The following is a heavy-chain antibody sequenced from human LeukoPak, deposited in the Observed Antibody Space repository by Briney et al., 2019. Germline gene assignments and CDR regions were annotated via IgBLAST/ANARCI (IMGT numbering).Heavy chain of an antibody. CDR1: GFTFSSYA. Sequence: PGGSLRLSCAASGFTFSSYAMHWVRQAPGKGLEWVAVISYDGSNKYYADSVKGRFTISRDNSKNTLYLQMNSLRAEDTAVYYCAKDRLQFDYWGQGTLVTVSS. CDR3: AKDRLQFDY. V-gene: IGHV3-30-3*01. D-gene: IGHD5-12*01. CDR2: ISYDGSNK. J-gene: IGHJ4*02.